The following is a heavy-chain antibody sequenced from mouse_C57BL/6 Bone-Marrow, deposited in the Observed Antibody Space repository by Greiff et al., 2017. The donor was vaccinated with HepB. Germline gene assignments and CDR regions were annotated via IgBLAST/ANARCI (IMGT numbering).Heavy chain of an antibody. CDR2: INYDGSST. CDR3: ARGYYGSSYYFDY. CDR1: GFTFSDYY. D-gene: IGHD1-1*01. Sequence: EVMLVESEGGLVQPGSSMKLSCTASGFTFSDYYMAWVRQVPEKGLEWVANINYDGSSTYYLDSLKSRFIISRDNAKNILYLQMSSLTSEDTATYYCARGYYGSSYYFDYWGQGTTLTVSS. V-gene: IGHV5-16*01. J-gene: IGHJ2*01.